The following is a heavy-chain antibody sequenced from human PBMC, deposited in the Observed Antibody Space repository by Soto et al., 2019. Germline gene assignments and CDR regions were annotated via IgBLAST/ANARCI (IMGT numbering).Heavy chain of an antibody. CDR3: GREFGSGQADF. Sequence: PGESLKISCQTSYEIFTTNWITWVRQMPGKGLEWVGRIDPSDSYTTYNPSLKGHVILSVDKSVKTAYLQWPSLRASDTDIYFCGREFGSGQADFWGQGTLVTVSS. J-gene: IGHJ4*02. V-gene: IGHV5-10-1*01. CDR1: YEIFTTNW. D-gene: IGHD1-26*01. CDR2: IDPSDSYT.